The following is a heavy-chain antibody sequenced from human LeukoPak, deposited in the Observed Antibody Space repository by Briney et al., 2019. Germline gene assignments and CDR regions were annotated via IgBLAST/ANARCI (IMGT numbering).Heavy chain of an antibody. V-gene: IGHV3-74*01. D-gene: IGHD3-10*01. J-gene: IGHJ5*02. CDR3: AKILGESPRWFDP. CDR1: GFTFSSNW. CDR2: INEDGSTT. Sequence: AGGSLRLSCAASGFTFSSNWMHWVRQAPGKGLVWVSRINEDGSTTNYADSVKGRFTISRDNAKNMLYLQMNSLRADDTAVYYCAKILGESPRWFDPWGQGTLVTVSS.